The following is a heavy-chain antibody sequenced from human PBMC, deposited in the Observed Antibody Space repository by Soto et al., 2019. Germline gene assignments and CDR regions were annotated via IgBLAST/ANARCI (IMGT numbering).Heavy chain of an antibody. J-gene: IGHJ5*02. CDR2: ISYDGSNK. Sequence: QVQLVESGGGVVQPGRSLRLSCAASGFTFSSYAMPWVRQAPGKGLEWVAVISYDGSNKYYADSVKGRFTISRDNSKNTLYLQMNSLRAEDTAVYYCARDPARTAMPKNWFDPWGQGTLVTVSS. CDR3: ARDPARTAMPKNWFDP. D-gene: IGHD5-18*01. V-gene: IGHV3-30-3*01. CDR1: GFTFSSYA.